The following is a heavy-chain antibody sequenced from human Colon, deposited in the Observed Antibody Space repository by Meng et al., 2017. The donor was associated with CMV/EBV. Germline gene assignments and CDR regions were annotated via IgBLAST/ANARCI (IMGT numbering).Heavy chain of an antibody. J-gene: IGHJ4*02. CDR3: ARRTKGGGSYDY. CDR1: GYTFSDYY. Sequence: ASVKVSCKASGYTFSDYYLHWVRQAPGQGLEWMGRINPNSGGTNYAPKFQGRVTMTRDTSINTAYMELSRLRSDDTAGYSGARRTKGGGSYDYWGLGTRVTVSS. V-gene: IGHV1-2*02. CDR2: INPNSGGT. D-gene: IGHD1-26*01.